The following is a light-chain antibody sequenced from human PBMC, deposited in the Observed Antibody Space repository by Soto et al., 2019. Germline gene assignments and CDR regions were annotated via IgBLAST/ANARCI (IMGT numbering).Light chain of an antibody. CDR1: SSNIGINT. CDR3: AAWDDSLNGYV. Sequence: QSVLTQPSSASGTPGQRVTISCSGSSSNIGINTVNWYQQLPGTAPKLLIYSNNQRPSGVPDRFSGSKSGTSASLAISGLQSEDEADYFCAAWDDSLNGYVFGTGTKLTVL. J-gene: IGLJ1*01. CDR2: SNN. V-gene: IGLV1-44*01.